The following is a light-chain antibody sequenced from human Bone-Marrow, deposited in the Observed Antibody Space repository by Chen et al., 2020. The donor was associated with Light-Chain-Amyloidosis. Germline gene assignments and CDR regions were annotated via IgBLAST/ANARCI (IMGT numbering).Light chain of an antibody. J-gene: IGLJ2*01. CDR3: QSADSSGTYEVI. V-gene: IGLV3-25*03. CDR2: RDT. Sequence: SYELTQPPSVSVSPGQTARITCSGDDLPTKYAYWYQQKPGQAPVLVIHRDTGRPSGSSERFTGSRSGTTATLTISGVQAEDEDDYHCQSADSSGTYEVIFGGGTKLTVL. CDR1: DLPTKY.